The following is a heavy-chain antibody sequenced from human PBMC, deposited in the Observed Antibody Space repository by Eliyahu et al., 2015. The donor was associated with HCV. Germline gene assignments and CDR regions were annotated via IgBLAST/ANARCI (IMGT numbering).Heavy chain of an antibody. CDR1: GYTFTSXY. CDR2: INPSGGST. D-gene: IGHD1-26*01. J-gene: IGHJ4*02. Sequence: QVQLVQSGAEVKKPGAXVKVSXKAXGYTFTSXYMHWVRQAPGQGLEWMGIINPSGGSTSYAQKFQGRVTMTRDTSTSTVYMELSSLRSEDTAVYYCARARGLGFGVQYFDYWGQGTLVTVSS. V-gene: IGHV1-46*01. CDR3: ARARGLGFGVQYFDY.